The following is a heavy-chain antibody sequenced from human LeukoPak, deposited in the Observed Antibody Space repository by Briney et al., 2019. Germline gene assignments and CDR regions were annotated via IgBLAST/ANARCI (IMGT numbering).Heavy chain of an antibody. D-gene: IGHD1-14*01. V-gene: IGHV1-3*01. CDR3: ARDRNPNNLYYYYGMDV. CDR1: GYTFTSYA. J-gene: IGHJ6*02. Sequence: ASVKVSCKASGYTFTSYAMHWVRQAPGQRLEWMGWINAGNGNTKYSQKFQGRVTITRDTSASTAYMELSSLRSEDTAVYYCARDRNPNNLYYYYGMDVWGQGTTVTVSS. CDR2: INAGNGNT.